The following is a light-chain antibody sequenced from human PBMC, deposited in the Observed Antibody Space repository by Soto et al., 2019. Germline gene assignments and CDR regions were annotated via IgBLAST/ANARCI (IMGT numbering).Light chain of an antibody. CDR1: QGVSSTF. CDR3: QQHGSSVT. V-gene: IGKV3-20*01. Sequence: EIVLTQSPGTLSLSPGERATLSCRASQGVSSTFLAWYQQKPGQAPRLLIYGASSRATGIPDRFSGSGSGTDFALTISRLEAEDFAVYYCQQHGSSVTFGGGTKVELK. J-gene: IGKJ4*01. CDR2: GAS.